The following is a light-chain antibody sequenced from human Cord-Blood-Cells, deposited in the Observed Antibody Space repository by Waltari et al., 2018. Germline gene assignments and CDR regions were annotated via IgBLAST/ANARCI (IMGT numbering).Light chain of an antibody. CDR2: RNN. CDR3: AAWDDSLSGPV. V-gene: IGLV1-47*01. J-gene: IGLJ3*02. CDR1: SSNIGSNY. Sequence: QSVLTQPPSASGTPGQRVTISCSGSSSNIGSNYVYWYQQLPGTAPKLLICRNNQRPSGVPDRFSGSKSGTSASLAIGGLRSEDEADYYCAAWDDSLSGPVFGGGTKLTVL.